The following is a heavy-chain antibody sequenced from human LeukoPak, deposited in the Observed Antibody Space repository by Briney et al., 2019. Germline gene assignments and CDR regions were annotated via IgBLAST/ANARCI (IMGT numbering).Heavy chain of an antibody. D-gene: IGHD3-22*01. CDR2: ISYDGSNK. CDR1: GFTFSSYG. V-gene: IGHV3-30*18. Sequence: PGGSLRLSCAASGFTFSSYGMHWVRQAPGKGLEWVAVISYDGSNKYYADSVKGRFTISRDNSKNTLYLQINSLRAEDTAVYYCAKGGGFNYYDSSGYIDYWGQGTLVTVSS. CDR3: AKGGGFNYYDSSGYIDY. J-gene: IGHJ4*02.